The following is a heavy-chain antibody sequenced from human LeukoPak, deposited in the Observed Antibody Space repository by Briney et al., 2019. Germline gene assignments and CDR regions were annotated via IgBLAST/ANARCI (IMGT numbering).Heavy chain of an antibody. Sequence: HGESLKISCKGSGYIFTNYWIGWVRQMPGKGLEWTGIMYPGDSDTRYSPSFQGQITISADKSISTTYLQWSSLTVSDTAMYYCAASTYGSGSYVGFDSWGQGTLVSASS. CDR2: MYPGDSDT. CDR3: AASTYGSGSYVGFDS. V-gene: IGHV5-51*01. D-gene: IGHD3-10*01. CDR1: GYIFTNYW. J-gene: IGHJ4*02.